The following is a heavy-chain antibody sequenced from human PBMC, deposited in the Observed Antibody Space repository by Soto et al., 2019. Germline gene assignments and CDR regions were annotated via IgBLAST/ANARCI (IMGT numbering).Heavy chain of an antibody. D-gene: IGHD2-21*01. CDR2: IGGGDDHR. CDR3: AKDRMDHNSVWDPFDV. Sequence: GGSLRLSCAASGFTFNTFAMTWVRQAPGKGLEWVSSIGGGDDHRFYADSVKGRFTISRDNSKHMAFLQMNSLRAEDTAIYYCAKDRMDHNSVWDPFDVWGQGTMVTVSS. CDR1: GFTFNTFA. V-gene: IGHV3-23*01. J-gene: IGHJ3*01.